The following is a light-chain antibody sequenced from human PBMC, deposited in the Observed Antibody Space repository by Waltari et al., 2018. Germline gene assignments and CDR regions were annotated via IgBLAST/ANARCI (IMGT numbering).Light chain of an antibody. J-gene: IGLJ3*02. V-gene: IGLV1-40*01. CDR2: GNT. CDR1: SSNFGAGYD. Sequence: QPVLTQPPSMSGAPGQKVTIPCTGGSSNFGAGYDVQGYQQFPGTAPKLRIFGNTNRPAGVPGRFSGSRSGTSASLAIAGLQSEDEAVYYCQSFDSSLSASVFGIGTKLTVL. CDR3: QSFDSSLSASV.